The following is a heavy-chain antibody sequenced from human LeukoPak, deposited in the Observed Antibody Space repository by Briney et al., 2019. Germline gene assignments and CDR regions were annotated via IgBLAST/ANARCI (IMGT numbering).Heavy chain of an antibody. CDR3: AKATWGSGGSCYDY. CDR2: ISGDGGST. D-gene: IGHD2-15*01. J-gene: IGHJ4*02. Sequence: GGSLRLSCAASGFTFYDYAMHWVRQAPGKGLEWVSLISGDGGSTYYADSVKGRFTISRDNSKNSPYLQMNSLRTEDTALYYCAKATWGSGGSCYDYWGQGTLVTVSS. CDR1: GFTFYDYA. V-gene: IGHV3-43*02.